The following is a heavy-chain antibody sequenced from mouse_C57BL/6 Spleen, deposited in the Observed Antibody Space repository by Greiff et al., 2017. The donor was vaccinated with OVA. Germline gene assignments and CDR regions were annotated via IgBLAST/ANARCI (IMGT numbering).Heavy chain of an antibody. J-gene: IGHJ1*03. D-gene: IGHD1-1*01. Sequence: QVQLQQSGAELVMPGASVKLSCKASGYTFTSYWMHWVKQRPGQGLEWIGEIDPSDSYTNYNQKFKGKSTLTVDKSSSTAYMQLSSLTSEDSAVYYCARSGLRGPFDVWGTGTTVTVAS. CDR3: ARSGLRGPFDV. CDR1: GYTFTSYW. CDR2: IDPSDSYT. V-gene: IGHV1-69*01.